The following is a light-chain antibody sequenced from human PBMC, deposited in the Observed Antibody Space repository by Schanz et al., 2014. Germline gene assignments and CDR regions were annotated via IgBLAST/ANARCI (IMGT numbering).Light chain of an antibody. V-gene: IGKV3-15*01. CDR1: QSVSSN. J-gene: IGKJ1*01. CDR2: GAS. Sequence: IVMTQSPATLSVSPGERATLSCRASQSVSSNLAWYQQKPGQAPRLLIYGASTRATGIPARFSGSGSGTDFTLTIGSLQSEDFAVYYCQQYGSSLTWTFGQGTKVEIK. CDR3: QQYGSSLTWT.